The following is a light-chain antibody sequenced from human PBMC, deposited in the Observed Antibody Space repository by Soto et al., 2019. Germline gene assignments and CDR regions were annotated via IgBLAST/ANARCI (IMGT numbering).Light chain of an antibody. Sequence: DIQMTXXXXSLSASVGDRVTITCQARQDIKHYLNWYQQKPGKAPNLLIYDTSVLETGVPSRFSGSGSGTDFTFTISSLQPEDIATYYCQQYDNLPITFGQGTRLEIK. CDR2: DTS. V-gene: IGKV1-33*01. J-gene: IGKJ5*01. CDR1: QDIKHY. CDR3: QQYDNLPIT.